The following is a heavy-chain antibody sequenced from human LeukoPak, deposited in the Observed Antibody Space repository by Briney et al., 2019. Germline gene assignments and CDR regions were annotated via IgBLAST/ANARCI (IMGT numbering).Heavy chain of an antibody. CDR3: ARGEYGSGSYHIDY. CDR1: GFTFSSYG. V-gene: IGHV3-30*03. Sequence: GGSLRLSCAASGFTFSSYGMHWVRQAPGKGLEWVAVISYDGSNKYYADSVKGRFTISRDNSKNTLYLQMNSLRAEDTAVYYCARGEYGSGSYHIDYWGQGTLVTVSS. D-gene: IGHD3-10*01. J-gene: IGHJ4*02. CDR2: ISYDGSNK.